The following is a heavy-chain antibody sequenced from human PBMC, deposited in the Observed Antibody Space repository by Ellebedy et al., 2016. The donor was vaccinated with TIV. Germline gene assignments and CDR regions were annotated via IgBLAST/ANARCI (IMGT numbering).Heavy chain of an antibody. CDR2: INPSGGST. CDR3: ASKDSVI. CDR1: GYTFTSYY. D-gene: IGHD3-10*01. V-gene: IGHV1-46*01. J-gene: IGHJ4*02. Sequence: ASVKVSCKASGYTFTSYYMHWVRQAPGQGLEWMGIINPSGGSTTYAQKFQGRFTISRDSSKNTLYLQMNSLRVEDTAVYFCASKDSVIWGQGTLVTVSS.